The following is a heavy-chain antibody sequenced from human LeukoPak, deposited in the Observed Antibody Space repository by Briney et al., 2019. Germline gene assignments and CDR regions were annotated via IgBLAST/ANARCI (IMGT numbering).Heavy chain of an antibody. Sequence: SETLSLTCTVSGGSISSYYWSWIRQPPGKGLKWIGYIYYSGSTNYNPSLKSRVTISVDTSKNQFSLKLSSVTAADTAVYYCARGYRMVRGVTHRGYFDYWGQGTLVTVSS. D-gene: IGHD3-10*01. V-gene: IGHV4-59*12. CDR3: ARGYRMVRGVTHRGYFDY. CDR2: IYYSGST. CDR1: GGSISSYY. J-gene: IGHJ4*02.